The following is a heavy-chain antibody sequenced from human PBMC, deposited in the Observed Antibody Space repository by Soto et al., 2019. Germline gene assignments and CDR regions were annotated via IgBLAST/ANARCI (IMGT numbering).Heavy chain of an antibody. Sequence: EVQLLESGGNLVQTGGSLRLSCAPSGFTFSSYAMSWVRQAPGKGLEWVSSISSSGGSTYYAGSVKGRFTISRDNSKSTLYLQMNSLGADDTAVYFCAKLLIAAGTGYWGQGTLVTVSS. CDR2: ISSSGGST. CDR3: AKLLIAAGTGY. J-gene: IGHJ4*02. CDR1: GFTFSSYA. V-gene: IGHV3-23*01. D-gene: IGHD6-13*01.